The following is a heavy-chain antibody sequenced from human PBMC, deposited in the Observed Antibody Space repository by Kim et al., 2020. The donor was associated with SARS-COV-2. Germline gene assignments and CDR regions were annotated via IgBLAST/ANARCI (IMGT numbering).Heavy chain of an antibody. CDR1: GGSMSTYY. V-gene: IGHV4-59*08. Sequence: SETLSLTCTVSGGSMSTYYWSWIRQPPGKGLEWIGCIYYSGSTNFNPSLKSRVTISVDTSKNQFSLKLTSVTAADTAMYYCARRDSSGYYNWFDPWGQGTLVTVSS. D-gene: IGHD3-22*01. J-gene: IGHJ5*02. CDR2: IYYSGST. CDR3: ARRDSSGYYNWFDP.